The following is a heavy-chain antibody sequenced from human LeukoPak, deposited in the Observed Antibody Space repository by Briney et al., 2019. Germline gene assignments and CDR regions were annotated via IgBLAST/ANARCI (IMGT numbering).Heavy chain of an antibody. CDR1: GFTFSSYS. CDR3: ARSELGYNYRYMDV. D-gene: IGHD3-10*01. J-gene: IGHJ6*03. CDR2: ISSSSSYI. V-gene: IGHV3-21*01. Sequence: PGGSLRLSCAASGFTFSSYSMNWVRQAPGKGLEWVSSISSSSSYIYYADSVKGRFTISRDNAKNSLYLQMNSLRAEDTAVYYCARSELGYNYRYMDVWGKGTTVTISS.